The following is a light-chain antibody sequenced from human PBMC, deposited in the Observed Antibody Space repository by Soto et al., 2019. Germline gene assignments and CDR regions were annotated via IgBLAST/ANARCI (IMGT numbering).Light chain of an antibody. CDR2: EVI. CDR3: SSYTSTTNIYV. V-gene: IGLV2-14*01. Sequence: QSVLTQPASVSGSPGQSITISCTGSSSDIGDYDFVSWYQQHPGQAPKLMIYEVINRPSGVSTRFSASKSGNTASLTISGLQAEDEATYYCSSYTSTTNIYVFGGGTKLTVL. J-gene: IGLJ1*01. CDR1: SSDIGDYDF.